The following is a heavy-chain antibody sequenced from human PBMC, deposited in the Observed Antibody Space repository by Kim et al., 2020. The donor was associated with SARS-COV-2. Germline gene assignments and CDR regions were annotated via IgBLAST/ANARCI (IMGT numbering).Heavy chain of an antibody. Sequence: SETLSLTCTVSGGSISSYYWSWIRQPPGKGLEWIGYIYYSGSTNYNPSLKSRVTISVDTSKNQFSLKLSSVTAADTAVYYCARVGIATRYYDILTGYYYGGMDVWGQGTTVTVSS. D-gene: IGHD3-9*01. CDR2: IYYSGST. CDR1: GGSISSYY. J-gene: IGHJ6*02. V-gene: IGHV4-59*01. CDR3: ARVGIATRYYDILTGYYYGGMDV.